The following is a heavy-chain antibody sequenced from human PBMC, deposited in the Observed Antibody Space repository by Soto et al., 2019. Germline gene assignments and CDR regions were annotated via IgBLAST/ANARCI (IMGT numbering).Heavy chain of an antibody. Sequence: QVQLQQWGAGLLKPSETLSLTCAVYGGSFSAYYWSWIRQPPGKGLEWIGEINHSGSTNYNPSLKSRATRSVXRSKNQFSLKLSSGTAADTAAYSCARGVGDAGVDYWGQGTLVTVSS. CDR2: INHSGST. D-gene: IGHD7-27*01. CDR1: GGSFSAYY. CDR3: ARGVGDAGVDY. V-gene: IGHV4-34*01. J-gene: IGHJ4*02.